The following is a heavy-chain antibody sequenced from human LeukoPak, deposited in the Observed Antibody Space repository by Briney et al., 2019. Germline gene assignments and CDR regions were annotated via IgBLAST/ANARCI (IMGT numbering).Heavy chain of an antibody. J-gene: IGHJ5*02. CDR2: IIPILGIA. CDR3: ALTGYSSGWTPVNWFDP. D-gene: IGHD6-19*01. CDR1: GGTLSSYT. V-gene: IGHV1-69*02. Sequence: ASVKVSCKASGGTLSSYTISWVRQAPGQGLEWMGRIIPILGIANYAQKFQGRVTITADKSTSTAYMELSSLRSKDTAVYYCALTGYSSGWTPVNWFDPWGQGTLVTVSS.